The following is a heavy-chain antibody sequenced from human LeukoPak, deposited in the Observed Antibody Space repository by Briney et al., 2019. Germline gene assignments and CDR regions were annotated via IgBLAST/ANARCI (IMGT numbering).Heavy chain of an antibody. Sequence: ASVKVSCKASDYTFTSYGISWVRQAPGQGLEWMGWISAYNGNTNYAQKLQGRVTMTTDTSTSTAYMELRSLRSDDTAVYYCARDYYDSSGSLHDAFDIWGQGTMVTVSS. J-gene: IGHJ3*02. D-gene: IGHD3-22*01. CDR2: ISAYNGNT. CDR3: ARDYYDSSGSLHDAFDI. CDR1: DYTFTSYG. V-gene: IGHV1-18*01.